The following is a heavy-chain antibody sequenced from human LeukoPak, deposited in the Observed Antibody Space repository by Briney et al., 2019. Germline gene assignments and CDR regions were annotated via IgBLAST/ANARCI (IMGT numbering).Heavy chain of an antibody. J-gene: IGHJ2*01. CDR1: GFTFSNAW. Sequence: PGGSLRLSCAASGFTFSNAWMSWVRQAPGKGLEWVSAISGSGGSTYYADSVKGRFTISRDNSKNTLYLQMNSLRAEGTAVYYCAKTTSGSGSYYWYFDLWGRGTLVTVSS. CDR2: ISGSGGST. D-gene: IGHD1-26*01. CDR3: AKTTSGSGSYYWYFDL. V-gene: IGHV3-23*01.